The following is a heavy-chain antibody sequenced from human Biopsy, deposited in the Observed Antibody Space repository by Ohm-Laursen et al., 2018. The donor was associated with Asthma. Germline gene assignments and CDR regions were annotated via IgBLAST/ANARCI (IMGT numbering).Heavy chain of an antibody. CDR1: GYPFTDYY. Sequence: SVKVSCKASGYPFTDYYVHWVRQAPGQGLEWMGRIDPNSGGTNYAQKFLGRVTLTRDTSVNTAFMVLSRLRSDDTAVYYCARIKIRIGAGTDRYFDLWGRGTLVTVSS. CDR3: ARIKIRIGAGTDRYFDL. D-gene: IGHD3-16*01. V-gene: IGHV1-2*06. J-gene: IGHJ2*01. CDR2: IDPNSGGT.